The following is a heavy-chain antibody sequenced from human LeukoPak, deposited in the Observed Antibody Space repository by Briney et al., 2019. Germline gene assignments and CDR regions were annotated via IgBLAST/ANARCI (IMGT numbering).Heavy chain of an antibody. V-gene: IGHV4-59*08. CDR1: GGSISSYY. Sequence: SETLSLTCTVSGGSISSYYWSWIRQSPGKGLEWIGYIYYNGSTNYNPSLKSRVTISVDTPKNQFSLKLSSVTAADTAVYFCARGPYSYDSSGAFDIWGQGTMVTVSS. CDR3: ARGPYSYDSSGAFDI. CDR2: IYYNGST. D-gene: IGHD3-22*01. J-gene: IGHJ3*02.